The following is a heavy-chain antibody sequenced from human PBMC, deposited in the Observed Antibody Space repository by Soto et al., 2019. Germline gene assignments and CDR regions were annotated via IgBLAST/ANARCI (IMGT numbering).Heavy chain of an antibody. J-gene: IGHJ4*02. CDR1: GGSFSGYY. CDR2: INHSGST. V-gene: IGHV4-34*01. Sequence: PSETLSLTCAVYGGSFSGYYWSWIRQPPGKGLEWIGEINHSGSTNYNPSLKSRVTISVDTSKNQFSLKLSSVTAADTAVYYCARGHYYYDSSGYSNWGQGTPVTVSS. D-gene: IGHD3-22*01. CDR3: ARGHYYYDSSGYSN.